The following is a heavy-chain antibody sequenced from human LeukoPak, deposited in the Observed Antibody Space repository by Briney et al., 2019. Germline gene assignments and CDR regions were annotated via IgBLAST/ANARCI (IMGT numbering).Heavy chain of an antibody. J-gene: IGHJ4*02. CDR3: AKDWTTVVTPKGYYFDS. CDR2: ISTTGGST. D-gene: IGHD4-23*01. CDR1: GFSFNNYA. V-gene: IGHV3-23*01. Sequence: GGSLRLSCAASGFSFNNYAMSWVRQAPGKGLEWVSAISTTGGSTYYADSVKGRFTVSRDNSKNTLSLQMDSLRVEDAALYYCAKDWTTVVTPKGYYFDSWGQGTLVTVSS.